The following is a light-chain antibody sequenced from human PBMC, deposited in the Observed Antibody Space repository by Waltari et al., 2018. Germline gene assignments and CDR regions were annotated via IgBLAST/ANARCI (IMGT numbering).Light chain of an antibody. CDR2: SAS. Sequence: DIRLTRSPASLSACVGGRVSFTSRGSLGISRYLTWCRLKTGKVPQLLIYSASSLQSGVPSRFSGSGSGTDVILTISSLQPEDIARYYGQRTYNALSLTCGGGTKVEIK. J-gene: IGKJ4*01. V-gene: IGKV1-27*01. CDR3: QRTYNALSLT. CDR1: LGISRY.